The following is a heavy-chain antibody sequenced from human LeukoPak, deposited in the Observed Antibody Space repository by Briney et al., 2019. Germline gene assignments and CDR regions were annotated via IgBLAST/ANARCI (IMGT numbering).Heavy chain of an antibody. CDR3: ARTIATGHFQH. CDR2: ISSSSSYI. D-gene: IGHD3-9*01. Sequence: GGSLRLSCAASGFTFSSYSMNWVRQAPGKGLEWVSSISSSSSYIYYADSVKGRFTISRGNAKNSLYLQMNSLRAEDTAVYYCARTIATGHFQHWGQGTLVTVSS. J-gene: IGHJ1*01. V-gene: IGHV3-21*01. CDR1: GFTFSSYS.